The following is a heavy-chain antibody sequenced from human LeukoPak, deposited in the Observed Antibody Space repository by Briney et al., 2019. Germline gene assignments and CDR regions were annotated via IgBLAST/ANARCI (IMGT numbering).Heavy chain of an antibody. Sequence: KPGGSLRLSCAASGFTFSSYSMNWIRQAPGKGLEWVSSISSSSSYIYYANSVKGRFTISRDNAKNSLYLQMNSLRAEDTAVYYCARELAASYMDVWGKGTTAIVSS. J-gene: IGHJ6*03. CDR3: ARELAASYMDV. CDR2: ISSSSSYI. V-gene: IGHV3-21*01. D-gene: IGHD2-15*01. CDR1: GFTFSSYS.